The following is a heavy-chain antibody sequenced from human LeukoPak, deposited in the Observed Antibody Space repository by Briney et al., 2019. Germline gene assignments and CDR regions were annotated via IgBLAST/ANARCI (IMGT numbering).Heavy chain of an antibody. CDR2: IFFSGST. D-gene: IGHD3-3*01. CDR3: ASAGYDFWSGYQNWFDP. V-gene: IGHV4-59*12. Sequence: PSETLSLTCAVSGGSISSYYWSWIRQPPGKGLEWIGYIFFSGSTIYNPSLKSRVTISVDTSKNQFSLKLSSVTAADTAVYYCASAGYDFWSGYQNWFDPWGQGTLVTVSS. CDR1: GGSISSYY. J-gene: IGHJ5*02.